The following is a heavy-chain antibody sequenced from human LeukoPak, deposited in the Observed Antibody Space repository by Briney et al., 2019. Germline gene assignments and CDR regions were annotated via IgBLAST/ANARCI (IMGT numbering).Heavy chain of an antibody. CDR2: IKQDGSEK. V-gene: IGHV3-7*01. J-gene: IGHJ6*02. Sequence: GGSLRLSCAASGFTFSSYLMSWVRQAPGKGLEWVANIKQDGSEKYYVDSVKGRFTISRDNAKNSLYLQMNSLRAEDTAVYYCARDYDILTGYCRMDVWGQGTTVTVSS. D-gene: IGHD3-9*01. CDR1: GFTFSSYL. CDR3: ARDYDILTGYCRMDV.